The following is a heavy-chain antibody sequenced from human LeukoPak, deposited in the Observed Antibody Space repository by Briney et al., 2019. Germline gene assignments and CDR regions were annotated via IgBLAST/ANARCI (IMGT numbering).Heavy chain of an antibody. Sequence: PSETLSLTCAVSGYSISSGYYWGWIRQPPGKGLEWIGSIYHSGSTYYNPSLKSRVTISVDTSKNQFSLKLSSVTAADTAVYYCARRRILGYCSSTSCRAYFGSWGQGTLVTVSS. CDR2: IYHSGST. V-gene: IGHV4-38-2*01. CDR3: ARRRILGYCSSTSCRAYFGS. D-gene: IGHD2-2*01. J-gene: IGHJ4*02. CDR1: GYSISSGYY.